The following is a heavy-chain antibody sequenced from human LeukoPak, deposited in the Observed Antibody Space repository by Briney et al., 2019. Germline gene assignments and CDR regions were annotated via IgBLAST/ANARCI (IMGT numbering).Heavy chain of an antibody. CDR2: IIPTFGTA. CDR3: ARAPLDDYGDFDAFDI. Sequence: SVKVSCKASGGTFSSYAISWVRQAPGQGLEWMGGIIPTFGTANYAQKFQGRVTITADKSTSTAYMELSSLRSEDTAAYYCARAPLDDYGDFDAFDIWGQGTMVTVSS. J-gene: IGHJ3*02. CDR1: GGTFSSYA. D-gene: IGHD4-17*01. V-gene: IGHV1-69*06.